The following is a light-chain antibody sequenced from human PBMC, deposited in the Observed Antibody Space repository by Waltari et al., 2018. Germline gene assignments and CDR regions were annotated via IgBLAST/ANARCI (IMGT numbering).Light chain of an antibody. Sequence: QSALTQPASVSGSPGQSITISCTGTGSDVGGYESVSWYQQHPGEAPKLLIFDVSNRPSGVSTRFSGSQSAHTASLTISGLQGGDEAFYYCSSYTSTTSVVFGGGTKLTVL. V-gene: IGLV2-14*03. CDR3: SSYTSTTSVV. CDR2: DVS. J-gene: IGLJ2*01. CDR1: GSDVGGYES.